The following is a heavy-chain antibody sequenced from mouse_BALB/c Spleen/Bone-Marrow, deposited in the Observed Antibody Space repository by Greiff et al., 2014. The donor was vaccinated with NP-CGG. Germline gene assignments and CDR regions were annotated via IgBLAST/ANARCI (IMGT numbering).Heavy chain of an antibody. Sequence: LQQSGSELVRPGASVKLSCKASGYTFTSYWMHWVKQRHGPGLEWIGNIYPGSGSTNYDEKFKSKGTLTVDTSSSTAYMHLSSLTSEDSAVYYCTSWDYWGQGTTLTVSS. CDR3: TSWDY. CDR1: GYTFTSYW. CDR2: IYPGSGST. J-gene: IGHJ2*01. V-gene: IGHV1S22*01.